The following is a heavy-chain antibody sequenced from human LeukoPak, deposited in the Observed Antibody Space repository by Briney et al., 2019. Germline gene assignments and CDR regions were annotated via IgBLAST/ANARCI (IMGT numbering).Heavy chain of an antibody. CDR3: ARWSRGSGSLYGMDV. Sequence: GGSLRLSCAASGFEFKFYSMNWVRQAPGKGLEWVSYISGTSSSTYYADSVKGRFTISRDNAMNPLYLQMNSLRAEDTAVYYCARWSRGSGSLYGMDVWGQGTTVAVSS. V-gene: IGHV3-48*04. D-gene: IGHD6-19*01. J-gene: IGHJ6*02. CDR1: GFEFKFYS. CDR2: ISGTSSST.